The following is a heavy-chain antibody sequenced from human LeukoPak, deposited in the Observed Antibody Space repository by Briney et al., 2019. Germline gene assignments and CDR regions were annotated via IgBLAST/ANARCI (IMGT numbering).Heavy chain of an antibody. V-gene: IGHV4-34*01. CDR1: GGSFSGYY. CDR2: INHSGST. D-gene: IGHD3-3*01. Sequence: PSETLSFTCAVYGGSFSGYYWSWIRQPPGKGLEWIGEINHSGSTNYNPSLKSRVTISVDTSKNQFSLKLSSVTAADTAVYYCATRLRFLDTRGGFDPWGQGTLVTVSS. J-gene: IGHJ5*02. CDR3: ATRLRFLDTRGGFDP.